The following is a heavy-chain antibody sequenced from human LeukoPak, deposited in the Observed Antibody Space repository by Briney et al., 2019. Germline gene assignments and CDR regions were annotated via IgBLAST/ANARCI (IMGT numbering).Heavy chain of an antibody. CDR1: GFTFSSYA. V-gene: IGHV3-30*04. CDR2: ISYDGSNK. D-gene: IGHD6-13*01. CDR3: ARDYSSSRRLDY. Sequence: GRSLRLSCAASGFTFSSYAMHWVRQAPGKGLEWVAVISYDGSNKYYADSVKGRFTISRDNSKNTLYLQMNSLRAEDTAVYYCARDYSSSRRLDYWGQGTTVTVSS. J-gene: IGHJ6*02.